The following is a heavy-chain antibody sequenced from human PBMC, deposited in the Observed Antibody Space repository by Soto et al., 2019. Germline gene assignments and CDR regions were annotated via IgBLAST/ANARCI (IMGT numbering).Heavy chain of an antibody. Sequence: SGGSLRLSCAASGFTFSNYAMIWVRQAPGKGLECISTISGSGGSTYYADSVKGRFTISRDNSKNTLYLQMNSLRAEDTAVYYCARVGAGYQLLHAFDICGQGTMVTVSS. CDR1: GFTFSNYA. V-gene: IGHV3-23*01. CDR3: ARVGAGYQLLHAFDI. J-gene: IGHJ3*02. CDR2: ISGSGGST. D-gene: IGHD2-2*01.